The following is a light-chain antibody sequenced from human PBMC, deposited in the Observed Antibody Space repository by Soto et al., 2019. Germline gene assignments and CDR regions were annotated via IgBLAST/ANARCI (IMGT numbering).Light chain of an antibody. CDR1: QGIDTW. Sequence: DIQLTQSPSSVSASVGDRVSITCRASQGIDTWLAWYQHKPGKAPRLLIYAASSLQSGVPSRFSGSGSGTDFTLTISSLEPEDFATYYCQQANGFPWTFGQGTKVEI. CDR3: QQANGFPWT. J-gene: IGKJ1*01. V-gene: IGKV1-12*01. CDR2: AAS.